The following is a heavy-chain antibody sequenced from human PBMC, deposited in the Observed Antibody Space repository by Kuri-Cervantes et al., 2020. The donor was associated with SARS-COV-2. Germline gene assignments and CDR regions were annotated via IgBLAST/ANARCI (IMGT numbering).Heavy chain of an antibody. Sequence: GGSLRLSCAASGFTFSSYAMHWVRQAPGKGLEWVAVIWYDGSNKYYADSVKGRFTISRDNSKNTLYLQMNSLRAEDTAVYYCARDIFLNGFDYWGQGTLVTVSS. CDR2: IWYDGSNK. V-gene: IGHV3-33*08. CDR1: GFTFSSYA. D-gene: IGHD2-8*01. CDR3: ARDIFLNGFDY. J-gene: IGHJ4*02.